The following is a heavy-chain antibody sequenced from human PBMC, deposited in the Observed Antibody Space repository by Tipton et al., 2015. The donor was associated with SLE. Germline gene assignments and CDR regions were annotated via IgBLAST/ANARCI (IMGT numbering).Heavy chain of an antibody. Sequence: SLRLSCAASGFTFSSYSMNWVRQAPGKGLEWVSSISSSSYIYYADSVKGRFTISRDNAKNSLYLQMNSLRAEDTAVYYCAAQHYYDSSGYGVYYGMDVWGQGTTVTVSS. V-gene: IGHV3-21*01. CDR1: GFTFSSYS. CDR2: ISSSSYI. CDR3: AAQHYYDSSGYGVYYGMDV. D-gene: IGHD3-22*01. J-gene: IGHJ6*02.